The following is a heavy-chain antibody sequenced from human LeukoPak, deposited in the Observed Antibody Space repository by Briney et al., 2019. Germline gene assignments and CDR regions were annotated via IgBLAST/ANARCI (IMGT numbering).Heavy chain of an antibody. CDR2: IYYSGST. CDR1: GGSISSYC. CDR3: ARDGSTYYDFWSGNYYYGMDV. V-gene: IGHV4-59*01. Sequence: SETLSLTCTVSGGSISSYCWSWIRQPPGKGLEWIGYIYYSGSTNYNPSLKSRVTISVDTSKNQFSLKLSSVTAADTAVYYCARDGSTYYDFWSGNYYYGMDVWGQGTTVTVSS. D-gene: IGHD3-3*01. J-gene: IGHJ6*02.